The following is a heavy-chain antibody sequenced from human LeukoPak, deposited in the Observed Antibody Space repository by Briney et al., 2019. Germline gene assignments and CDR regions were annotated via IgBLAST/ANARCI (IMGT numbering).Heavy chain of an antibody. Sequence: GGSLRLSCAASAFTFSSYDMHSVRQAPGKGLEWVAVISYDGSNKYYADSVKGRFTISRDNSKNTLYLQMNSLRAEDTAVYYWETSITMVRGVIIKGIDYWGQGTLVTVSS. D-gene: IGHD3-10*01. V-gene: IGHV3-30*03. CDR2: ISYDGSNK. J-gene: IGHJ4*02. CDR3: ETSITMVRGVIIKGIDY. CDR1: AFTFSSYD.